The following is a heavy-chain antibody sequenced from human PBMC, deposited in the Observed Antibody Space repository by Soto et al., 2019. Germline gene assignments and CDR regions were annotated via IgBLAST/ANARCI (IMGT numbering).Heavy chain of an antibody. CDR1: GGSISSYY. D-gene: IGHD1-26*01. J-gene: IGHJ5*02. CDR2: IYYSGST. V-gene: IGHV4-59*01. CDR3: ASMITGIVGARTYNWFDP. Sequence: SETLSLTCTVSGGSISSYYWSWIRQPPGKGLEWIGYIYYSGSTNYNPSLKSRVTISVDTSKNQFSLKLSSVTAADTAVYYCASMITGIVGARTYNWFDPWGQGTLVTVSS.